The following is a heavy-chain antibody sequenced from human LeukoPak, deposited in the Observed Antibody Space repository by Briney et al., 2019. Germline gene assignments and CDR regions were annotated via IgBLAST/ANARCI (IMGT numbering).Heavy chain of an antibody. Sequence: SGGSLRLSCATSGFIFTNEELNWVRQAPGKGLEWVAYVSSSSGRTTYYADSVTGRFTVSRDNGKNSLYLQMNSLRAEDTAIYYCARVQNGDYASRVFDVWGQGTLVTVSS. J-gene: IGHJ3*01. CDR3: ARVQNGDYASRVFDV. CDR1: GFIFTNEE. CDR2: SSSSGRTT. D-gene: IGHD4-17*01. V-gene: IGHV3-48*03.